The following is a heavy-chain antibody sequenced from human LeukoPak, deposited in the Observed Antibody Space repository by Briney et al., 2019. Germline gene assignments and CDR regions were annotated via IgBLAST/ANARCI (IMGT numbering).Heavy chain of an antibody. V-gene: IGHV4-39*07. D-gene: IGHD3-10*01. J-gene: IGHJ4*02. CDR1: GGSISSSSYY. CDR2: IYYSGST. Sequence: SETLSLTCTASGGSISSSSYYWGWIRQPPGKGLEWIGSIYYSGSTYYNPSLKSRVTISVDTSKNQFSLKLSSVTAADTAVYYCGREGYGSGAYWGQGTLVTVSS. CDR3: GREGYGSGAY.